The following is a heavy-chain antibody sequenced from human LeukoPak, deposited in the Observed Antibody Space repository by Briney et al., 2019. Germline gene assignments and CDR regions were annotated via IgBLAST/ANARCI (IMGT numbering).Heavy chain of an antibody. D-gene: IGHD1-26*01. Sequence: GASVKVSCKASGYTFTSYYMHRVRQAPGQGLEWMGIINPSGGSTSYAQKFQGRVTMTRDTSTSTVYMELSSLRSEDTAVYYCARELRYSGSYLNYYGMDVWGQGTTVTVSS. J-gene: IGHJ6*02. CDR1: GYTFTSYY. CDR3: ARELRYSGSYLNYYGMDV. CDR2: INPSGGST. V-gene: IGHV1-46*01.